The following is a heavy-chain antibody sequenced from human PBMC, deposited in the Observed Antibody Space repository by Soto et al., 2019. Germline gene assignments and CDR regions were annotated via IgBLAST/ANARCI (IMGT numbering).Heavy chain of an antibody. Sequence: GGSLRLSCAASGFTFDDYTMHWVRQAPGKGLEWVSLISWDGGSTYYADSVKGRFTISRDNSKNSLYLQMNSPRTEDTALYYCAKERNPLYYYYGMDVWGQGTTVTVSS. CDR2: ISWDGGST. D-gene: IGHD1-1*01. CDR3: AKERNPLYYYYGMDV. J-gene: IGHJ6*02. CDR1: GFTFDDYT. V-gene: IGHV3-43*01.